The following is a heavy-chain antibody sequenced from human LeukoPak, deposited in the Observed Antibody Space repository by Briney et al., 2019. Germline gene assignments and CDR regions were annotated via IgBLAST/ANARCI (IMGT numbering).Heavy chain of an antibody. D-gene: IGHD3-10*01. J-gene: IGHJ4*02. CDR3: ARSDALLWFGELSN. CDR2: IIPIFGTA. V-gene: IGHV1-69*05. Sequence: WASVKVSCKASGGTFSSYAISWVRQAPGQGLEWMGGIIPIFGTAYYAQKFQGRVTITTDESTSTAYMELSSLRSEDTAVYYCARSDALLWFGELSNWGQGTLVTVSS. CDR1: GGTFSSYA.